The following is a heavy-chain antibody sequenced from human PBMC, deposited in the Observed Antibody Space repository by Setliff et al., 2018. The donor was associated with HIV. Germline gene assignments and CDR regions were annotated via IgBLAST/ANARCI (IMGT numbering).Heavy chain of an antibody. Sequence: PSVTLSLTCSVSGASMSGFYWNWIRQPAGKGLEWIGRIHSGGSTNHNPSLKSRVTMSVDTSKNHFSLSLSSVTAADTAVYFCARDPGYTSGSTFHFDYWGQGTLVTVSS. D-gene: IGHD5-18*01. J-gene: IGHJ4*02. CDR2: IHSGGST. CDR1: GASMSGFY. V-gene: IGHV4-4*07. CDR3: ARDPGYTSGSTFHFDY.